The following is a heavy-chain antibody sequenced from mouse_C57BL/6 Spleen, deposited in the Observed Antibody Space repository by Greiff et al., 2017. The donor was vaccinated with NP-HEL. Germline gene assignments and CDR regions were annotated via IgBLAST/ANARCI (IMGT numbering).Heavy chain of an antibody. J-gene: IGHJ1*03. Sequence: LEESGPELVKPGASVKLSCKASGYTFTSYDINWVKQRPGQGLEWIGWIYPRDGSTKYNEKFKGKATLTVDTSSSTAYMELHSLTSEDSAVYFCARQAHDGYYWYFDVWGTGTTVTVSS. V-gene: IGHV1-85*01. CDR3: ARQAHDGYYWYFDV. CDR2: IYPRDGST. CDR1: GYTFTSYD. D-gene: IGHD2-3*01.